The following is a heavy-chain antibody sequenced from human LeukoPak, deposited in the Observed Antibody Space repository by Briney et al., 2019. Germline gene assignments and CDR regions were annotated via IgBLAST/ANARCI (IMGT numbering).Heavy chain of an antibody. J-gene: IGHJ5*02. D-gene: IGHD2-2*01. V-gene: IGHV4-59*01. CDR1: GGSISSYY. CDR2: IYYSGST. CDR3: ARGGVVVPAALLRGGWFDP. Sequence: SETLSLTCTVSGGSISSYYWSWIRQPPGKGLEWIGYIYYSGSTNYNPSLKSRVTISVDTSQNQFSLKLSSVTAADTAVYYCARGGVVVPAALLRGGWFDPWGQGTLVTVSS.